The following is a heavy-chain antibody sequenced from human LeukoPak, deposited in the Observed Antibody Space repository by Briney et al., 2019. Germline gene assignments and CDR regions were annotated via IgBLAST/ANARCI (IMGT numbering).Heavy chain of an antibody. CDR2: IYHSGDT. Sequence: SETLSLTCSVSGDSISNDNYFWSWIRQPPGRGPEWIGYIYHSGDTYYNPSLKSRVSLSIDTPKNQFSLQLSSVTAADTAVYYCARGLQDQNNVLHLGGQGTMVTVS. CDR3: ARGLQDQNNVLHL. J-gene: IGHJ3*01. CDR1: GDSISNDNYF. D-gene: IGHD1-14*01. V-gene: IGHV4-30-4*08.